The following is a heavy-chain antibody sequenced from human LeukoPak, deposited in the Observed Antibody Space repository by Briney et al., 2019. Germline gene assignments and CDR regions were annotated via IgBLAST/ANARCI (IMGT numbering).Heavy chain of an antibody. CDR2: IYYSGNT. CDR3: ARDQRVAAADP. V-gene: IGHV4-39*01. J-gene: IGHJ5*02. D-gene: IGHD6-13*01. Sequence: PSETLSLTCTVSGGSISSSSYYWGWIRQPPGKGLEWIGSIYYSGNTYYSSSLKSRVTMSVDTSKNQFSLRLSSVTAADTAVYYCARDQRVAAADPWGQGTLVTVSS. CDR1: GGSISSSSYY.